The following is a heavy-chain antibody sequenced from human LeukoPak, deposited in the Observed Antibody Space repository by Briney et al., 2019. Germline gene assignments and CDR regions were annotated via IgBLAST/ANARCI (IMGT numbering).Heavy chain of an antibody. D-gene: IGHD3-10*01. J-gene: IGHJ4*02. Sequence: SETLSLTWAVYGGSFSGYYWSWIRQPPGKGLEWIGEINHSGSTNYNPSLKSRVTISVDTSKNQFSLKLSSVTAADTAVYYCARGYYYGSGPFDYWGQGTLVTVSS. V-gene: IGHV4-34*01. CDR2: INHSGST. CDR3: ARGYYYGSGPFDY. CDR1: GGSFSGYY.